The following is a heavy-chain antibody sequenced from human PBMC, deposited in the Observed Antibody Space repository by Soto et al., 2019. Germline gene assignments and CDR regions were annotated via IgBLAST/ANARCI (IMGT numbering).Heavy chain of an antibody. J-gene: IGHJ6*03. CDR1: GFTFSSYW. CDR3: ARVGIAARPASLYYYYYYMDV. CDR2: IKQDGSEK. D-gene: IGHD6-6*01. Sequence: PGGSLRLSCAASGFTFSSYWMSWVRQAPGKGLGWVANIKQDGSEKCYVDSVKGRFTISRDNAKNSLYLQMNSLRAEDTAVYYCARVGIAARPASLYYYYYYMDVWGKGTTVTVSS. V-gene: IGHV3-7*01.